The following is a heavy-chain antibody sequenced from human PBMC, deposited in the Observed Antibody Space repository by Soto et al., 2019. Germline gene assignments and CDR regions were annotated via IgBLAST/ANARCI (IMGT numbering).Heavy chain of an antibody. CDR2: ITPILGIA. D-gene: IGHD3-9*01. J-gene: IGHJ4*02. V-gene: IGHV1-69*02. CDR1: GGTFSSYT. Sequence: QVQLVQSGAEVKKPGSSVKVSCKASGGTFSSYTISWVRQAPGQGLEWMGRITPILGIANYAQKFQGRVTITADKSTSTAYMELSSLRSEDTAVYYCATPTPRNEYYDILTGYYPFDYWGQGTLVTVSS. CDR3: ATPTPRNEYYDILTGYYPFDY.